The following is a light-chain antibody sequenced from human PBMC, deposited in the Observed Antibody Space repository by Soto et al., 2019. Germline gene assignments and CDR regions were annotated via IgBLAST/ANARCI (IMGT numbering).Light chain of an antibody. Sequence: QSALTQPASVSGSPGQSITISCTGTSSDVGGYNYVSWYQQHPGKAPKLMIYEVSNRPSGVSNRFSGSKSGNTASLTISGLQAEDEADYYCSSYTSSSTPLYVVGTGTKLTVL. CDR1: SSDVGGYNY. V-gene: IGLV2-14*01. J-gene: IGLJ1*01. CDR3: SSYTSSSTPLYV. CDR2: EVS.